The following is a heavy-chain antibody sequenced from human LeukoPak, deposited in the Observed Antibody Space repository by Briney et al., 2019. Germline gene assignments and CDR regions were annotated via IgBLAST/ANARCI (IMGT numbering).Heavy chain of an antibody. D-gene: IGHD3-22*01. CDR2: IWYDGSNK. Sequence: GRSLRLSCAASGFTFSSYGMHWVRQAPGKGLEWVAVIWYDGSNKYYADSVKGRFTISRDNPKNTLYLQMNSLRAEDTAVYYCARGYYYDSSGAFDIWGQGTMVTVSS. CDR3: ARGYYYDSSGAFDI. J-gene: IGHJ3*02. V-gene: IGHV3-33*01. CDR1: GFTFSSYG.